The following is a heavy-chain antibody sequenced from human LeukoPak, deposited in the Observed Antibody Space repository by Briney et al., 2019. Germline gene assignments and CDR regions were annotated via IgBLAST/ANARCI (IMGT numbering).Heavy chain of an antibody. Sequence: GRSLRLSCAASGFTFSSYGMHWVRQAPGKGLEWVAVIWYDGSNKYYADSVKGRFTISRDNSKNTPYLQMNSLRAEDTAVYYCARDLENYYGSGYGMDVWGQGTTVTVSS. V-gene: IGHV3-33*01. J-gene: IGHJ6*02. D-gene: IGHD3-10*01. CDR1: GFTFSSYG. CDR2: IWYDGSNK. CDR3: ARDLENYYGSGYGMDV.